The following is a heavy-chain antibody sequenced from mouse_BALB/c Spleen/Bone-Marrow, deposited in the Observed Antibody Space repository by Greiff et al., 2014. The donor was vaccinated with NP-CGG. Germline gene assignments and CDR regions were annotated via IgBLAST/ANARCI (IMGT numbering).Heavy chain of an antibody. V-gene: IGHV1S56*01. Sequence: QVQLKHSGPELVKPEALVKISCKASGYTFTSYDINWVKQRPGQGLEWIGWIYPGDGSTKYNEKFKGTATLTADKSSSTAYMQLSSLTSENSAVYFCARNGNYRYAMDYWGQGTSVTVSS. D-gene: IGHD2-1*01. CDR2: IYPGDGST. CDR3: ARNGNYRYAMDY. CDR1: GYTFTSYD. J-gene: IGHJ4*01.